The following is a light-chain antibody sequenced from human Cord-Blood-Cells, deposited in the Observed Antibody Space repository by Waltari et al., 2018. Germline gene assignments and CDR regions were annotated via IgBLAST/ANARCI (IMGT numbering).Light chain of an antibody. J-gene: IGKJ2*01. CDR2: AAS. CDR1: QSISSY. Sequence: DIQMTQSPSSLSASVGDRVTITCRASQSISSYLNWYQQKPGKAPKLLIYAASSLQSGVSSRFRGSGSGTDFTLTISSLQPEDFATYDCQQSYSTPYTFGQGTKLEIK. CDR3: QQSYSTPYT. V-gene: IGKV1-39*01.